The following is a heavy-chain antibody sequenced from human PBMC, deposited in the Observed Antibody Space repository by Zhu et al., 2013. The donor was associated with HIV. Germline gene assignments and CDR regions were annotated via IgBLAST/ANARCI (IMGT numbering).Heavy chain of an antibody. Sequence: QWQLVQSGAEVKKPGSSVKVSCKASGGTFSSYAISWVRQAPGQGLEWMGGIIPIFGTANYAQKFQGRVTITADKSTSTAYMELSSLRSEDTAVYYCAREKNYYDSSGYYFDYWGQGTLVTVSS. CDR2: IIPIFGTA. D-gene: IGHD3-22*01. CDR1: GGTFSSYA. J-gene: IGHJ4*02. CDR3: AREKNYYDSSGYYFDY. V-gene: IGHV1-69*06.